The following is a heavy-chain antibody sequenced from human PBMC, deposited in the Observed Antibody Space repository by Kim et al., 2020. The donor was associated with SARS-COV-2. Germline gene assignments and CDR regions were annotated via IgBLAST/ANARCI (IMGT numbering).Heavy chain of an antibody. V-gene: IGHV4-34*01. CDR3: ARGWATTVTPGDY. J-gene: IGHJ4*02. D-gene: IGHD4-17*01. CDR1: GGSFSGYY. CDR2: INHSGST. Sequence: SETLSLTCAVYGGSFSGYYWSWIRQPPGKGLEWIGEINHSGSTNYNPSLKSRVTISVDTSKNQFSLKLSSVTAADTAVYYCARGWATTVTPGDYWGQGTLVTVSS.